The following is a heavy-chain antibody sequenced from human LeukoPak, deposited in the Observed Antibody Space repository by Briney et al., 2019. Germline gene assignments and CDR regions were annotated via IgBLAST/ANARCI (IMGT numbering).Heavy chain of an antibody. J-gene: IGHJ6*03. CDR1: GFTFDDYG. Sequence: GGSLRLSCAASGFTFDDYGMSWVRQAPGKGLEWVSGINWNGGSTGYADSVKGRFTISRDNAKNSLYLQMNSLRAEDTALYYCARAYCSSTSCYQGDYYYYMDVWGKGATVTVSS. CDR2: INWNGGST. D-gene: IGHD2-2*01. V-gene: IGHV3-20*04. CDR3: ARAYCSSTSCYQGDYYYYMDV.